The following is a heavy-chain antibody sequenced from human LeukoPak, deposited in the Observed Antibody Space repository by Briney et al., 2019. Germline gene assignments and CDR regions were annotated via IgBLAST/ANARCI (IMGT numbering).Heavy chain of an antibody. CDR2: IYYSGST. D-gene: IGHD1-26*01. V-gene: IGHV4-59*08. CDR1: GGSISSYY. CDR3: ARHKGEWELLRRVGKYNWFDP. Sequence: SETLSLTCTVSGGSISSYYWSWLRQPPGKGLEWIGYIYYSGSTNYNPSLKSRVTISVDTPKNQFSLKLSSVTAADTAVYYCARHKGEWELLRRVGKYNWFDPWGQGTLVTVSS. J-gene: IGHJ5*02.